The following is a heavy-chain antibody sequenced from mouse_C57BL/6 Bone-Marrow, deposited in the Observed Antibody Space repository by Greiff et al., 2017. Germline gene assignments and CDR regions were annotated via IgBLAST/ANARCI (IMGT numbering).Heavy chain of an antibody. CDR3: ASPLLYYSKMFAY. CDR2: ISSGGSYT. V-gene: IGHV5-6*01. D-gene: IGHD2-5*01. CDR1: GFTFSSYG. J-gene: IGHJ3*01. Sequence: EVKLVESGGDLVKPGGSLKLSCAASGFTFSSYGMSWVRQTPDKRLEWVATISSGGSYTYYPDSVKGRFTISRDNAKNTLYLQMSSLKSEDTAMYYCASPLLYYSKMFAYWGQGTLVTVSA.